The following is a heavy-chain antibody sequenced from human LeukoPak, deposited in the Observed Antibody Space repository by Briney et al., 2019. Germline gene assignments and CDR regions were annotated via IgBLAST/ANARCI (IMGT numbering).Heavy chain of an antibody. CDR3: ARVPPYYDILTGYYTLRGMDV. J-gene: IGHJ6*04. D-gene: IGHD3-9*01. Sequence: ASVKVSCKTSGYTLTTYGISWVRQAPGQGLGWMGWISTYNGDTNYAQNLQGRVTLTTDTSTSTAYMELRSLRSDDTAVYYCARVPPYYDILTGYYTLRGMDVWGKGTTVTVSS. CDR1: GYTLTTYG. CDR2: ISTYNGDT. V-gene: IGHV1-18*01.